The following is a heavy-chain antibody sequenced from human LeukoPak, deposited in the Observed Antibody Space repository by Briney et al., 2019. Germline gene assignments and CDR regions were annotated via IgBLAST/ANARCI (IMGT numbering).Heavy chain of an antibody. CDR2: INPSGGST. D-gene: IGHD1-26*01. J-gene: IGHJ4*02. CDR1: GYTFTSYY. CDR3: ARDRGSYGYIDY. Sequence: ASVKVSCKASGYTFTSYYIHWVRQAPGQGLEWMGIINPSGGSTSYAQKFQGRVTMTRDTSTSTVYMELSSLRSEDTAVYCCARDRGSYGYIDYWGQGTLVTVSS. V-gene: IGHV1-46*01.